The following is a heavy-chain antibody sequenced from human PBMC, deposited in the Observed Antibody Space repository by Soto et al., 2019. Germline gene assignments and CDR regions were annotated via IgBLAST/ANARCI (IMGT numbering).Heavy chain of an antibody. J-gene: IGHJ6*02. CDR1: GGSISSSNW. CDR2: IYHSGST. D-gene: IGHD2-8*01. V-gene: IGHV4-4*02. CDR3: ARRFPYGVRLIYYGMDV. Sequence: QVQLQESGPGLVKPSGTLSLTCAVSGGSISSSNWWSWVRQPPGKGLEWIGEIYHSGSTNYNPSLKRRVTISVDKSKNQFSLKLSSVTAADTAVYYCARRFPYGVRLIYYGMDVWGQGTTVTVSS.